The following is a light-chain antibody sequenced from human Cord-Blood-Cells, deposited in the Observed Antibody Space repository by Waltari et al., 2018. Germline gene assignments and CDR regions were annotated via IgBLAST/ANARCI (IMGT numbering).Light chain of an antibody. J-gene: IGKJ1*01. V-gene: IGKV3-11*01. Sequence: EIVLTQSPAILSLSQGERATLSCRASQSVSSYLAWYQQKPGQAPRLLIYDASNRATGIPARFSGSGSGTDFTLTISSLEPEDFAVYYCQQRSNWPVTFGQGTKVEIK. CDR3: QQRSNWPVT. CDR2: DAS. CDR1: QSVSSY.